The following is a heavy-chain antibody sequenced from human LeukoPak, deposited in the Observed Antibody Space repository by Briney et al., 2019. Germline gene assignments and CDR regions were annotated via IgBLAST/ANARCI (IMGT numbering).Heavy chain of an antibody. V-gene: IGHV3-23*01. CDR2: ITTGDGNT. J-gene: IGHJ4*02. Sequence: GGSLRLSCTASGFTFSSYTMTWDRQTPGKGLQWVSTITTGDGNTYYADSVKGRFTVSRDDSKNTLYLQMNSLRAEDTAVYYCANLDAPYWGNFDYWGQGTLVTVSS. CDR3: ANLDAPYWGNFDY. D-gene: IGHD3-16*01. CDR1: GFTFSSYT.